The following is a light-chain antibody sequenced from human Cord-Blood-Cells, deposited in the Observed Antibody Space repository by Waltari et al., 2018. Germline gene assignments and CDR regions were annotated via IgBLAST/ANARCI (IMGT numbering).Light chain of an antibody. CDR1: QSISSY. Sequence: DIQMTQSPSSLSASVGDRVTITCRASQSISSYLNWYQQKPGKAPKLLIYAASSLQSGAPSRFSGRGSGTDFTLTISSLQHEDFATYYCQQSYSTPRTFGQGTKLEIK. J-gene: IGKJ2*01. V-gene: IGKV1-39*01. CDR2: AAS. CDR3: QQSYSTPRT.